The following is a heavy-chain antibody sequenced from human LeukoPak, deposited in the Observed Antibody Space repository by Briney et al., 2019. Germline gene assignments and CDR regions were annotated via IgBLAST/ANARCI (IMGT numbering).Heavy chain of an antibody. CDR3: ARLSGSQITKFDY. Sequence: SETLSLTCSVSGXSISSYYWSWIRQPPGKGPEWIGYIYYSGSTNYNPSLKSRVTISVDTSKNQFSLRLNSVTAADTGVYYCARLSGSQITKFDYWGQGTLVTVSS. V-gene: IGHV4-59*01. CDR1: GXSISSYY. CDR2: IYYSGST. J-gene: IGHJ4*02. D-gene: IGHD1-26*01.